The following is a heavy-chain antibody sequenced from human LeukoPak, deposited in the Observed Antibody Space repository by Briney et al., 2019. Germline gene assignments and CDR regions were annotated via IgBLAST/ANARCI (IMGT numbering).Heavy chain of an antibody. CDR1: GFSFSTYA. J-gene: IGHJ6*03. CDR2: ISAGGATI. Sequence: GGSLRLSCAASGFSFSTYAMSWVRQAPGKGLEWVSAISAGGATIYYADSVKGRFTVSRDSSKNTLYLHMNSLRAEDTAIYYCAKDSGGTYFYYYYYMDVWGKGTTVTVSS. V-gene: IGHV3-23*01. CDR3: AKDSGGTYFYYYYYMDV. D-gene: IGHD1-26*01.